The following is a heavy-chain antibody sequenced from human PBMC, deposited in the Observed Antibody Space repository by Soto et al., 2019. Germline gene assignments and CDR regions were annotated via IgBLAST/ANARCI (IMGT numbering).Heavy chain of an antibody. D-gene: IGHD4-17*01. Sequence: QITLKESGPTLVNPTQTLTLTCTFSGFSLSTSAVGVGWIRQPPGKALEWLAVIFWNDDKRYSPSLKSRLTITQETSQNPVVLTMTNLDPVDTGTYYCGSRRGATATGGAFDPWGQGTLVTVSS. CDR3: GSRRGATATGGAFDP. CDR1: GFSLSTSAVG. J-gene: IGHJ5*02. CDR2: IFWNDDK. V-gene: IGHV2-5*01.